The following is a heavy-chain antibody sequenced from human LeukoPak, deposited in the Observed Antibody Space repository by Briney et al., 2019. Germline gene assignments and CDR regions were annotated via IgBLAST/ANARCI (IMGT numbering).Heavy chain of an antibody. J-gene: IGHJ4*02. CDR2: IYYSGST. V-gene: IGHV4-30-4*08. CDR3: ARAPNNYYGSGSPNSGSFVGFDY. Sequence: PSQTLSLTCTVSGGSISSGDYYWSWIRQPPGKGLEWTGYIYYSGSTYYNPSLKSRVTISVDTSKNQFSLKLSSVTAADTAVYYCARAPNNYYGSGSPNSGSFVGFDYWGQGTLVTVSS. D-gene: IGHD3-10*01. CDR1: GGSISSGDYY.